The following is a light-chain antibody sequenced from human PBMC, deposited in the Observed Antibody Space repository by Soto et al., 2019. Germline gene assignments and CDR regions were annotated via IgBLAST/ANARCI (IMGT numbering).Light chain of an antibody. CDR1: QSLLFNSNKKNY. J-gene: IGKJ4*01. Sequence: DIVMTQSPDSLTVSLGERATINCKSSQSLLFNSNKKNYLAWYQQKTGQPPKLLIYWASTRESGVPDRFSGSGSGTDFPLTISGLQAEDVAIYYCQQHYYYPPTFGGGTSVEIK. CDR3: QQHYYYPPT. V-gene: IGKV4-1*01. CDR2: WAS.